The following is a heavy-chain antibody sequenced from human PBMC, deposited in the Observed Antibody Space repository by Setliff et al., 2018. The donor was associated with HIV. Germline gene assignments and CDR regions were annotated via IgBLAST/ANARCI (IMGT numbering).Heavy chain of an antibody. CDR1: GYPFTSYY. J-gene: IGHJ4*02. CDR3: VRDLPPDY. V-gene: IGHV1-46*01. CDR2: INPTGGST. Sequence: ASVKVSCKASGYPFTSYYMHWVRQAPGQGLEWMGIINPTGGSTSYAQKFQGRVTMTRDTSISTAYMELNNLKFEDTAVYYCVRDLPPDYWGQGTLVTVSS.